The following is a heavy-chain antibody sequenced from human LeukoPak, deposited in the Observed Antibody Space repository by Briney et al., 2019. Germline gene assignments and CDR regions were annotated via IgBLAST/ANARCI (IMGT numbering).Heavy chain of an antibody. V-gene: IGHV3-21*01. CDR2: ISSSSSYI. Sequence: GGSLRLSCAASAFTFSSYSMNWVRQAPGKGLEWVSSISSSSSYIYYADSVKGQFTISSDNAKISPYLQMNSLRAEDTAVYYCARTDALYYYGMDVWGQGTTVTVSS. CDR1: AFTFSSYS. CDR3: ARTDALYYYGMDV. J-gene: IGHJ6*02.